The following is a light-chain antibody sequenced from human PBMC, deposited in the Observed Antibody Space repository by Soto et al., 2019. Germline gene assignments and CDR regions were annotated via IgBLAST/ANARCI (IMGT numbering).Light chain of an antibody. CDR2: GAY. J-gene: IGKJ5*01. CDR3: QQRSNWPPIT. Sequence: ELVLTQSPGTLSLSPGDSATLSCRGAQDVTTNFARYQQKPGQAPRLLIYGAYTRAAGIPARFSGSGSGTGFTLTISSLEPEDFAVYYCQQRSNWPPITFGQGTRLEIK. CDR1: QDVTTN. V-gene: IGKV3-11*01.